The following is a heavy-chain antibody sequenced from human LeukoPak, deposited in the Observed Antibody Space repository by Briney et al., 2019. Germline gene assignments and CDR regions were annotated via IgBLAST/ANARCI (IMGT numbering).Heavy chain of an antibody. D-gene: IGHD2-2*01. CDR3: ARAGVVPAANLYYFDY. Sequence: PGGSLRLSCAASGFSFSNHGIHWVRQAPGKGLEWVGFIRSDGSNEYYADSAKGRFTISRDNSKNTLYLQMNSLRAEDTAVYYCARAGVVPAANLYYFDYWGQGTLVTISS. CDR1: GFSFSNHG. CDR2: IRSDGSNE. J-gene: IGHJ4*02. V-gene: IGHV3-30*02.